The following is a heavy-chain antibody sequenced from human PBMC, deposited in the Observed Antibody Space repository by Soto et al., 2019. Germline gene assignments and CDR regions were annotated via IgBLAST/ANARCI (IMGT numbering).Heavy chain of an antibody. CDR1: GFTFSSYA. Sequence: PGGSLRLSCAASGFTFSSYAMSWVRQAPGKGLEWVSAISGSGGSTYYADSVKGRFTISRDNSKNTLYLQMNSLRAEDTAVYYCAKRTGYGLVPMIVVVPHFDYWGQGTLVTVSS. J-gene: IGHJ4*02. CDR3: AKRTGYGLVPMIVVVPHFDY. CDR2: ISGSGGST. D-gene: IGHD3-22*01. V-gene: IGHV3-23*01.